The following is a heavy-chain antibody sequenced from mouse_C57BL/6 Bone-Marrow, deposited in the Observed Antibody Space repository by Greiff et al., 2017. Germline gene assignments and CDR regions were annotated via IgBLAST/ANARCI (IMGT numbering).Heavy chain of an antibody. D-gene: IGHD2-4*01. CDR1: GFTFSDYY. CDR3: ARDDYDRGYYAMDY. Sequence: EVHLVESGGGLVQPGGSLKLSCAASGFTFSDYYMYWVRQTPEKRLEWVAYISNGGGSTYYPDTVKGRFTISRDNAKNTLYLQMSRLKSEDTAMYYCARDDYDRGYYAMDYWGQGTSVTVSS. V-gene: IGHV5-12*01. CDR2: ISNGGGST. J-gene: IGHJ4*01.